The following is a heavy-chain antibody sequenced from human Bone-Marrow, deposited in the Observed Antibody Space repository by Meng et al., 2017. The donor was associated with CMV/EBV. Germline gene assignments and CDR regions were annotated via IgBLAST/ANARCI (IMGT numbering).Heavy chain of an antibody. CDR3: ARGRKVDF. J-gene: IGHJ4*01. V-gene: IGHV4-34*01. CDR1: GGSFNGYY. CDR2: INYDGST. Sequence: SETLSLTCAVYGGSFNGYYWSWIRQPPGKGLEWIGEINYDGSTNYSPSLKSRVTISIDPSKNQFSLKLSSVTAADTAVYYCARGRKVDFWGHGTLVTVLL.